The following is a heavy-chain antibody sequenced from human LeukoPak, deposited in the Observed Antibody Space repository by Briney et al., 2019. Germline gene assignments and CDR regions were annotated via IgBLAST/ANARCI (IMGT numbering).Heavy chain of an antibody. CDR3: AKNSRGSNYGPFDH. CDR1: GFTFSSYA. CDR2: ISNSAVST. V-gene: IGHV3-23*01. J-gene: IGHJ4*02. D-gene: IGHD3-10*01. Sequence: GGSLRLSCAASGFTFSSYAMTWVRQAPGKGLEWVSDISNSAVSTYYAESVKGRFTISRDNSKNTLYLQMNRLRPEDTATYFCAKNSRGSNYGPFDHWGQGTLVTVSS.